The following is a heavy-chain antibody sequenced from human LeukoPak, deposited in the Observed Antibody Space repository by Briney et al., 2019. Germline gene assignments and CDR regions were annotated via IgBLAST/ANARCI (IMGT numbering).Heavy chain of an antibody. J-gene: IGHJ4*02. CDR1: GFPFSSYW. D-gene: IGHD3-22*01. Sequence: SGGSLRLSCVASGFPFSSYWMTWVRQAPGKGLEWVANIKQDGSKKSYVDSVKGRFTISRDNAKNSLYLQMNSLRAEDTAIYYCAPLGVVVLDYWGQGTLVTVSS. V-gene: IGHV3-7*01. CDR3: APLGVVVLDY. CDR2: IKQDGSKK.